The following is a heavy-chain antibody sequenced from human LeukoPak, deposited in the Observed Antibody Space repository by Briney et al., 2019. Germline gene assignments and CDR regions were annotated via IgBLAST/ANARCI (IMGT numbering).Heavy chain of an antibody. J-gene: IGHJ4*02. CDR3: ARAYEEAVAGLFDY. CDR1: GFPFSAYW. Sequence: GGSLRLSCAASGFPFSAYWMSWVRQAPGRGLEWVANIKSDGSTKYYVESVKGRFTISRDNAKNSLYLQLDSLRAEDTAVYYCARAYEEAVAGLFDYWGQGTLVTVSS. V-gene: IGHV3-7*02. CDR2: IKSDGSTK. D-gene: IGHD6-19*01.